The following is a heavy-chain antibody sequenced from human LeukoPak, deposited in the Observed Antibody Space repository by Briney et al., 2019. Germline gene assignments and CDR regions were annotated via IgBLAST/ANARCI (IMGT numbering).Heavy chain of an antibody. CDR1: GYSFTCYW. CDR3: ARHHCSSTSCYLGYYYGMDV. Sequence: GESLKISCKGSGYSFTCYWIGWVRQMPGKGLEWMGIIYPGDSDTRYSPSFQGQVTISADKSISTAYLQWSSLKASDTAMYYCARHHCSSTSCYLGYYYGMDVWGQGTTVTVSS. J-gene: IGHJ6*02. D-gene: IGHD2-2*01. V-gene: IGHV5-51*01. CDR2: IYPGDSDT.